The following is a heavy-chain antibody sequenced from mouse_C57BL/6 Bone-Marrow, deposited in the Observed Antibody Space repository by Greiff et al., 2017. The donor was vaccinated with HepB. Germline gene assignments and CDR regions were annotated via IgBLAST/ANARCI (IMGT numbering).Heavy chain of an antibody. J-gene: IGHJ4*01. D-gene: IGHD2-4*01. CDR1: GFNIKDDY. CDR2: IDPENGDT. Sequence: DVQLQESGAELVRPGASVKLSCTASGFNIKDDYMHWVKQRPEQGLEWIGWIDPENGDTEYASKFQGKATITADTSSNTAYLQLSSLTSEDTAVYYCTGDYGYYAMDYWGQGTSVTVSS. CDR3: TGDYGYYAMDY. V-gene: IGHV14-4*01.